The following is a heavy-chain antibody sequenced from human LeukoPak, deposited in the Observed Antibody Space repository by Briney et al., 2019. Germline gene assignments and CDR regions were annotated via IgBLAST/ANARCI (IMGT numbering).Heavy chain of an antibody. Sequence: SETLSLTCAVSGGSFSGYYWRWIRQPPGKGLEWIGEINHFGSTNYNPSLKSRVTISGDTTKNQFSLKVNSVTAADTAVYYCARGYRAPQTFYSYHYFDSWAQGILVTVSS. J-gene: IGHJ4*02. CDR2: INHFGST. V-gene: IGHV4-34*01. CDR3: ARGYRAPQTFYSYHYFDS. D-gene: IGHD5-18*01. CDR1: GGSFSGYY.